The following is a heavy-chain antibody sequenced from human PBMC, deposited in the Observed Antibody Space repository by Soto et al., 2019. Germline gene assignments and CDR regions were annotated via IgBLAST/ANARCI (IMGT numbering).Heavy chain of an antibody. J-gene: IGHJ6*02. Sequence: EVQLLESGGGLVQPGGSLRLSCAASGFTFSSYAMSWVRQAPGKGLEWVSAISGSGGSTYYADSVKGRFTISRDNSKNTLYLQMNSLRAEDTAVYYCAKPREDYGSGSPTWGMDVWGQGTTVTVSS. CDR1: GFTFSSYA. V-gene: IGHV3-23*01. D-gene: IGHD3-10*01. CDR3: AKPREDYGSGSPTWGMDV. CDR2: ISGSGGST.